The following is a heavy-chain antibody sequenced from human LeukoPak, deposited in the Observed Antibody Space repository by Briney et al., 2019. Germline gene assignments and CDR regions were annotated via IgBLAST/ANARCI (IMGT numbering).Heavy chain of an antibody. D-gene: IGHD1-26*01. CDR1: GDTFSRYA. J-gene: IGHJ4*02. Sequence: SVKVSCKASGDTFSRYAISWVRQAPGQGLEWMGRIIPSLDIPNYPQKFQGRVTITPDKSTSTAYMEVRSLGSEDTAVYYCARSVGGATTPRFDYWGQGTLVTVSS. CDR2: IIPSLDIP. V-gene: IGHV1-69*04. CDR3: ARSVGGATTPRFDY.